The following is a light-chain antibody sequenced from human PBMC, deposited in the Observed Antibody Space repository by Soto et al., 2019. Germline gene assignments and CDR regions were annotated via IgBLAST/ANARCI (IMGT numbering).Light chain of an antibody. V-gene: IGKV3-20*01. CDR2: GAS. CDR3: QQYGTSPQT. J-gene: IGKJ1*01. Sequence: ILVTHSPATLSVSPGEIATLSFRASQSVSSYLAWYQQKPGQAPRLLIYGASNRATGIPDRFSGSGSGTDFTLTISRLEPEDFAVYYCQQYGTSPQTFGQGTKVDIK. CDR1: QSVSSY.